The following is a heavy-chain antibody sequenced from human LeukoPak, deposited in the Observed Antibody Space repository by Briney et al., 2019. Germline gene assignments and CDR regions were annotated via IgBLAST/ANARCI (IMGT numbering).Heavy chain of an antibody. CDR2: IKQDGSEK. D-gene: IGHD7-27*01. J-gene: IGHJ6*03. V-gene: IGHV3-7*01. Sequence: QPGGSLRLSCAASELTFSSYWMSWVRQAPGKGLGWVANIKQDGSEKYYVDSVKGRFTISRGNAKNSLYLQMNSLRAEDTAVYYCAIWGSSGYMDVWGKGTTVTVSS. CDR3: AIWGSSGYMDV. CDR1: ELTFSSYW.